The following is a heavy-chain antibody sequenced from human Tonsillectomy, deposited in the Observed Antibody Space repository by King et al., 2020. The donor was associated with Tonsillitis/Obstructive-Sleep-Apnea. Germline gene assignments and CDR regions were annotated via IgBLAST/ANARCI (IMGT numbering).Heavy chain of an antibody. Sequence: VQLVESGGGLVKPGGSLRLSCAASGFTFSSYSMNWVRQAPGKGPEWVSSISSSSSYIYYADSVKGRFTISRDNAKNSLYLQMNSLRAEDTAVYYCASFQFDDFWSGTFDYWGQGTLVTVSS. J-gene: IGHJ4*02. CDR1: GFTFSSYS. CDR3: ASFQFDDFWSGTFDY. V-gene: IGHV3-21*01. CDR2: ISSSSSYI. D-gene: IGHD3-3*01.